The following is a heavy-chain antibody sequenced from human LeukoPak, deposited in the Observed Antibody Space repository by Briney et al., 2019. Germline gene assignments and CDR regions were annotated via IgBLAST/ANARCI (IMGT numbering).Heavy chain of an antibody. Sequence: ASVKVSCKASGYTFTNYYMHWVRQAPGQGLEWMGIINPSGDSAIYAHNFQGRVTMTRDTSTTTVYMELSSPRSEDMAVYYCARAQSYYDYWGQGTLVTVSS. CDR2: INPSGDSA. J-gene: IGHJ4*02. CDR3: ARAQSYYDY. V-gene: IGHV1-46*01. D-gene: IGHD1-26*01. CDR1: GYTFTNYY.